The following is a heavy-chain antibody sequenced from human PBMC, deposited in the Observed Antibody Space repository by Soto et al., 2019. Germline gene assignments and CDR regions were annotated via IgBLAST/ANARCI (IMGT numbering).Heavy chain of an antibody. CDR3: ARDLGGWTDY. Sequence: QVQLVQSGAEVKKPGASVKVSCKASGYTFTSYAMQWVRQAPGQRLEWMGWINAGNGNTKYSQKFQGRVTITSDTSVSTDYMELSSLRSEDTAVYYCARDLGGWTDYWGQGTLVTVSS. D-gene: IGHD6-19*01. CDR2: INAGNGNT. J-gene: IGHJ4*02. V-gene: IGHV1-3*01. CDR1: GYTFTSYA.